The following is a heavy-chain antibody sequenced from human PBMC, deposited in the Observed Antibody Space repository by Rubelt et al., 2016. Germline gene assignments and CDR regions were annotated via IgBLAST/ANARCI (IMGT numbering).Heavy chain of an antibody. Sequence: EVQLVESGGGLVKPGGSLRLSCAASGFTFSSYSMNWVRQAPGKGLEWVSSISSSSSYIYYADSVKGRFTISRDNAKNSLYLQMNSLRAEDTAVYYCARDGGTGDRGGIDYWGQGTLVTVSS. CDR3: ARDGGTGDRGGIDY. J-gene: IGHJ4*02. CDR2: ISSSSSYI. CDR1: GFTFSSYS. D-gene: IGHD7-27*01. V-gene: IGHV3-21*01.